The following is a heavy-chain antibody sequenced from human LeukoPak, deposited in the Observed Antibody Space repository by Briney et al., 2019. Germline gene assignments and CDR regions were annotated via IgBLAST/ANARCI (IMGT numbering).Heavy chain of an antibody. J-gene: IGHJ4*02. CDR3: ARDVAHIAATNY. V-gene: IGHV3-21*01. Sequence: GGSLRLSCAASGFTFSSYSMNCVRQAPGKGLEWVSSISSSSSYIYYADSVKGRFTISRDNAKNSLYLQMNSLRAEDTAVYYCARDVAHIAATNYWGQGTLVTVSS. CDR1: GFTFSSYS. D-gene: IGHD6-13*01. CDR2: ISSSSSYI.